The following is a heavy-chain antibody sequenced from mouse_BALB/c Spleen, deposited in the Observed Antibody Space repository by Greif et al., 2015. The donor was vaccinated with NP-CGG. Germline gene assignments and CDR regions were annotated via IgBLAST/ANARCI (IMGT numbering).Heavy chain of an antibody. V-gene: IGHV2-9*02. D-gene: IGHD6-1*01. CDR1: GFSLTSYG. J-gene: IGHJ4*01. CDR3: AREYSVYAMDY. Sequence: VMLVESGPGLVAPSQSLSITCTVSGFSLTSYGVHWVRQPPGKGLEWLGVIWAGGSTNYNSALMSRLSISRDNSKSQVFLKMNSLQTDDTAMYYRAREYSVYAMDYWGQGTSVTVSS. CDR2: IWAGGST.